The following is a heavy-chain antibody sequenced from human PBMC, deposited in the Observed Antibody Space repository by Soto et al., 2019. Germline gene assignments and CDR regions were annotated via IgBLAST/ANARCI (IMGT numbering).Heavy chain of an antibody. CDR3: ARGPYSSGWWSGGAFDI. V-gene: IGHV4-34*01. CDR2: INHSGST. D-gene: IGHD6-19*01. CDR1: GGSFSGYY. Sequence: QVQLQQWGAGLLKPSETLSLTCAVYGGSFSGYYWSWIRQPQGKGLEWIGEINHSGSTNYNPSLKSRVTISVETSKHQFSLKLSSVPAADTVVYYCARGPYSSGWWSGGAFDIWGQGTMVSVSS. J-gene: IGHJ3*02.